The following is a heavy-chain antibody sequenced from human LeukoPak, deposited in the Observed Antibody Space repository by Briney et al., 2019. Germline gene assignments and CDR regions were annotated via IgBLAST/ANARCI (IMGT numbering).Heavy chain of an antibody. D-gene: IGHD3-16*01. V-gene: IGHV3-66*01. CDR2: IYRGGGT. CDR1: GFTVSTNY. CDR3: ARDVIYASEIYSYGDC. Sequence: GGSLRLSCAASGFTVSTNYVSWVRQAPGKGLEWVSVIYRGGGTAYADSVKDRFTISRDNFNNMVYLHMNSLKAEDTAVYYCARDVIYASEIYSYGDCLGQGTLVTVSS. J-gene: IGHJ4*02.